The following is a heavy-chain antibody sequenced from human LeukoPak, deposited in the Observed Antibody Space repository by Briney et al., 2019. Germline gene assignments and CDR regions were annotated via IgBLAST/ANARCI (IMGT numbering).Heavy chain of an antibody. CDR1: GGSVSPYY. CDR2: IDNSGST. J-gene: IGHJ4*02. Sequence: SETLSLTCTVSGGSVSPYYWSWIRQPPGKGLEWIGYIDNSGSTNYNPSLKSRVTMSLDTPKNQFSLKLSSVTAADTAVYYCARDSGWLRFDYWGQGTLVTVSS. CDR3: ARDSGWLRFDY. V-gene: IGHV4-59*02. D-gene: IGHD3-10*01.